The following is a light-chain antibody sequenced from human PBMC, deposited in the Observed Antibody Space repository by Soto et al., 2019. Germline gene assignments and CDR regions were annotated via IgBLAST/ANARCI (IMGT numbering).Light chain of an antibody. Sequence: EIVLTQSPGTLSLSPGERATLSCRASQSVSNSYLAWYQQKPGQAPRLLIYGASSRATGIPDRFSGSGSGTDFALTISRLEPEDLAVYHCQQYGGAPWMFGQGTKVEIK. J-gene: IGKJ1*01. CDR2: GAS. CDR3: QQYGGAPWM. V-gene: IGKV3-20*01. CDR1: QSVSNSY.